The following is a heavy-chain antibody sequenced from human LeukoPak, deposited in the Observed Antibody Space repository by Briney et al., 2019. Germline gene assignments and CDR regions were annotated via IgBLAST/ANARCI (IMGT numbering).Heavy chain of an antibody. CDR1: GYTFTSYG. CDR3: ARTMYSGGYYYGMDV. V-gene: IGHV1-18*01. J-gene: IGHJ6*02. Sequence: ASVKVSCKASGYTFTSYGISWVRQAPGQGLEWMGWISAYNGSTNYAQKLQGRVTMTTDTSTSTAYMELRSLRSDDTAVYYCARTMYSGGYYYGMDVWGQGTTVTVSS. D-gene: IGHD3-10*02. CDR2: ISAYNGST.